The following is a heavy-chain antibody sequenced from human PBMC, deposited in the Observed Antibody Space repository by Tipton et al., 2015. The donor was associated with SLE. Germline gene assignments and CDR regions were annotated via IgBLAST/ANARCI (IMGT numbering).Heavy chain of an antibody. D-gene: IGHD6-19*01. J-gene: IGHJ4*02. CDR3: ARGILVGSGWYYFVS. Sequence: QVQLVQSGAEVKKPGASVKVSCKASGYTFTNYGIGWVRQAPGQGLEWMGWISIYNGNTNYAQKLQGRVTMTTDTATSTAYMELRGLRSEDTAVYYCARGILVGSGWYYFVSWGQGTLVTVSS. V-gene: IGHV1-18*01. CDR1: GYTFTNYG. CDR2: ISIYNGNT.